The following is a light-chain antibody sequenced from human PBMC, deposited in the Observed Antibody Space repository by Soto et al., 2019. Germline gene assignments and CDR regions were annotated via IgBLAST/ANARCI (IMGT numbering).Light chain of an antibody. CDR2: LNSDGSH. CDR3: QTWSTDIRV. J-gene: IGLJ3*02. Sequence: QSVLTQPPSASASLGASVKLTCTLSSGHNSYAIAWHQQQPEKGPRYLMKLNSDGSHSKGDGIPDRFSGSSSGADRYLTISSLHSQDEAHYYCQTWSTDIRVFGGGTKLTVL. CDR1: SGHNSYA. V-gene: IGLV4-69*01.